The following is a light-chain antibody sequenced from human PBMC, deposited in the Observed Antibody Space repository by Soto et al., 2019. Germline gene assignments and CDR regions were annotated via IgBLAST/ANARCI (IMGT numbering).Light chain of an antibody. CDR3: QQRTR. Sequence: EIVLTQSPATLSLSPGERATLSCRASQSVSSYLAWYQQKPGQAPRLLIYDASNRATGIPARFSGSGSGTDFNLTISSLEPEDFAVYYCQQRTRFGQGTRLEIK. J-gene: IGKJ5*01. V-gene: IGKV3-11*01. CDR1: QSVSSY. CDR2: DAS.